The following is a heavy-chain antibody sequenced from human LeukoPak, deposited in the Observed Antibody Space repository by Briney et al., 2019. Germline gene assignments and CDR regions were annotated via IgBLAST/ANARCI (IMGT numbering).Heavy chain of an antibody. D-gene: IGHD5-18*01. J-gene: IGHJ6*02. CDR2: IIPILGIA. Sequence: EASVKVSCKASGGTFSSYAISWVRQAPGQGLEWMGRIIPILGIANYTQKFQGRLTIAGDKSTSTVYRELSSLRSEDTAVYYCARDHVVYSYGSYYYGMDVWGQGTTVTVSS. CDR3: ARDHVVYSYGSYYYGMDV. CDR1: GGTFSSYA. V-gene: IGHV1-69*04.